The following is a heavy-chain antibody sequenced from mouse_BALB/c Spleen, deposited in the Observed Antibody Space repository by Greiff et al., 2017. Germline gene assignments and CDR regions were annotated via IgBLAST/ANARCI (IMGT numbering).Heavy chain of an antibody. CDR2: ISTYYGDA. J-gene: IGHJ4*01. V-gene: IGHV1S137*01. CDR1: GYTFTDYA. D-gene: IGHD1-1*01. Sequence: QVQLKESGAELVRPGVSVKISCKGSGYTFTDYAMHWVKQSHAKSLEWIGVISTYYGDASYNQKFKGKATMTVDKSSSTAYMELARLTSEDSAIYYCATYGSISYYYAMDYWGQGTSVTVSS. CDR3: ATYGSISYYYAMDY.